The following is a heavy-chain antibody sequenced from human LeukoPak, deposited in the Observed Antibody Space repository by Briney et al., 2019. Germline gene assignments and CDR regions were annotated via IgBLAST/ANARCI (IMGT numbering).Heavy chain of an antibody. CDR2: INPDDGGS. CDR1: GFTFSNYA. J-gene: IGHJ4*02. V-gene: IGHV3-23*01. CDR3: ARSGVATCHY. D-gene: IGHD2-15*01. Sequence: GRSLRLSCQASGFTFSNYAMSWVRQAPGKGLEWVSSINPDDGGSFFANSVKGRFTISRDDSRSVVYLQMNSLRAEDTAVYYCARSGVATCHYWGQGILVTVSS.